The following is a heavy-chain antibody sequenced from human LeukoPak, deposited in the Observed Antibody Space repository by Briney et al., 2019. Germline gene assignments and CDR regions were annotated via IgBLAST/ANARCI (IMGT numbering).Heavy chain of an antibody. CDR3: AKASVAATAFYYFDS. Sequence: PGGSLRLSCAASGFTFSSYSMNWVRQAPGKGLEWVSAISNGGGTTKSADSVEGRFTISRDNSKNTLYLQMNSLRAEDTAVYYCAKASVAATAFYYFDSWAREPWSPSPQ. D-gene: IGHD6-19*01. V-gene: IGHV3-23*01. CDR1: GFTFSSYS. J-gene: IGHJ4*02. CDR2: ISNGGGTT.